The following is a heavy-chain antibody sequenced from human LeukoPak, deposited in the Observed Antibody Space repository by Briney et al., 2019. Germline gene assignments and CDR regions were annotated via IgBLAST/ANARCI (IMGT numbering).Heavy chain of an antibody. V-gene: IGHV3-21*01. CDR1: GFTFSSYS. D-gene: IGHD3-3*01. Sequence: GGSLRLSCAASGFTFSSYSMNWVRQAPGKGLEWVSSISSSSSYIYYADSVKGRFTISRDNAKNSLYLQMNSLRAEDTAVYYCARASSYYDFWSGQLQWVHLDYWGQGTLVTVSS. J-gene: IGHJ4*02. CDR2: ISSSSSYI. CDR3: ARASSYYDFWSGQLQWVHLDY.